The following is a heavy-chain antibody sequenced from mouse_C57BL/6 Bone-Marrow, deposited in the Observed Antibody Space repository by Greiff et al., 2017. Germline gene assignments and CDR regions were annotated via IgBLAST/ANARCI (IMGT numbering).Heavy chain of an antibody. V-gene: IGHV1-69*01. CDR3: AGDWYFDY. D-gene: IGHD4-1*01. CDR2: IDPSDSYT. Sequence: QVQLQQPGAELVMPGASVKLSCKASGYTFTSYWMHWVKQRPGQGLEWIGEIDPSDSYTNYNQKFKGKSTLTVDKSSSTAYMQLSSLTSEDSAVYYCAGDWYFDYGGQGTTLTVSS. CDR1: GYTFTSYW. J-gene: IGHJ2*01.